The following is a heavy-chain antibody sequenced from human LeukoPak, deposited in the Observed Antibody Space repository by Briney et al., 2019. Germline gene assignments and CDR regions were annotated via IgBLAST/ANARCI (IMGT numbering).Heavy chain of an antibody. CDR2: IYYSGST. V-gene: IGHV4-39*07. CDR1: GGSISSSSYY. J-gene: IGHJ4*02. CDR3: AREGDSSVYYDY. Sequence: PSETLSLTCTVSGGSISSSSYYWGWIRQPPGKGLEWIGNIYYSGSTYYNPSLKSRVTISVDTSKNQFSLKLSSVTAADTAVYYCAREGDSSVYYDYWGQGTLVTVSS. D-gene: IGHD3-22*01.